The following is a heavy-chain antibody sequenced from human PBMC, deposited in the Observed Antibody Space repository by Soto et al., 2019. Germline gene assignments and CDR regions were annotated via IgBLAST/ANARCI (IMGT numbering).Heavy chain of an antibody. CDR2: IYYNGST. D-gene: IGHD5-12*01. CDR1: GGSISSYC. V-gene: IGHV4-59*01. CDR3: ARDRPARASGSPLCPPYYSYVMDV. Sequence: QVQLQESAPGLVKPSETLSLTCTVSGGSISSYCWSWIRQPPGKGMEWIGYIYYNGSTNDNPSLKSRVTISVDTSKNPFSLKLSSVTAADTAVYYCARDRPARASGSPLCPPYYSYVMDVWGQGTTVTVSS. J-gene: IGHJ6*02.